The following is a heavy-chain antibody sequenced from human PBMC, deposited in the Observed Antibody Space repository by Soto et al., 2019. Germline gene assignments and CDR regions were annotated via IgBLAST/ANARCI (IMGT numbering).Heavy chain of an antibody. CDR1: GFTFSSYA. CDR2: ISGSGGST. V-gene: IGHV3-23*01. Sequence: EVQLLESGGGLVQPGGSLRLSCAASGFTFSSYAMSWVRQAPGKGLEWASAISGSGGSTYYADSVKGRFTIARDNSKDTLYLQRNGLRAEDTAVYYCATPKGGGYSIDYWGQGSLVTVSS. CDR3: ATPKGGGYSIDY. J-gene: IGHJ4*02. D-gene: IGHD5-18*01.